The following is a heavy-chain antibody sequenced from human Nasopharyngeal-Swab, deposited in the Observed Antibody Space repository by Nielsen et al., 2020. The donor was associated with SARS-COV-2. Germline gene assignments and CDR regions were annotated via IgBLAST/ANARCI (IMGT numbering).Heavy chain of an antibody. Sequence: GRQMPGKGLAWMGRIGPSDSYTNYSPSFQGHGTISADKSISTAYLQWSSLKASDTAMYYCARSLGVGKGPNYGMDVWGQGTTVTVSS. CDR2: IGPSDSYT. CDR3: ARSLGVGKGPNYGMDV. V-gene: IGHV5-10-1*01. D-gene: IGHD3-3*01. J-gene: IGHJ6*02.